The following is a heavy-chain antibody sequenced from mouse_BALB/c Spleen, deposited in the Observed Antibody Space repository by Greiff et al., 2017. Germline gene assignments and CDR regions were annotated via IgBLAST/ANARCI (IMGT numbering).Heavy chain of an antibody. D-gene: IGHD1-2*01. V-gene: IGHV5-17*02. CDR3: AGLFITTATRAMDY. CDR1: GFTFSSFG. CDR2: ISSGSSTI. Sequence: EVKLVESGGGLVQPGGSRKLSCAASGFTFSSFGMHWVRQAPEKGLEWVAYISSGSSTIYYADTVKGRFTISRDNPKNTLFLQMTSLRSEDTAMYYCAGLFITTATRAMDYWGQGTSVTVSS. J-gene: IGHJ4*01.